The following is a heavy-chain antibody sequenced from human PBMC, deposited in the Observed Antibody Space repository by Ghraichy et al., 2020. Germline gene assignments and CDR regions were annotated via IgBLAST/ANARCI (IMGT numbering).Heavy chain of an antibody. D-gene: IGHD2-15*01. Sequence: GGSLRLSCAASGFTFSSYAMSWVRQAPRKGLEWVSAISGSGDSTYYADSVKGRFTISRDNSKNTLYLQMNSLRAEDTAVYYCAKGGGSRVLGAGAFDFWGQGTMVTVSS. CDR3: AKGGGSRVLGAGAFDF. CDR2: ISGSGDST. J-gene: IGHJ3*01. CDR1: GFTFSSYA. V-gene: IGHV3-23*01.